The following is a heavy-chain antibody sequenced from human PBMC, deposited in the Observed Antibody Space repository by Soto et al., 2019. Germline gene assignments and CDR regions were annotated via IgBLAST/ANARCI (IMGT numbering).Heavy chain of an antibody. Sequence: PSETLSLTCTVSGGSMISYYWSWIRQPPGRGLEWIGFIYYAGSTKYNPSLNSRVTISVDTSKNQFSLTVTSVTAADTAVYYCARLGITMIVVVTPVDSWGQGTMVTV. D-gene: IGHD3-22*01. V-gene: IGHV4-59*08. J-gene: IGHJ3*02. CDR1: GGSMISYY. CDR3: ARLGITMIVVVTPVDS. CDR2: IYYAGST.